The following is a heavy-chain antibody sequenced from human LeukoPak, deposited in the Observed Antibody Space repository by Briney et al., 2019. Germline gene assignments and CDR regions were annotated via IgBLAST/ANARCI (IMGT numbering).Heavy chain of an antibody. Sequence: ASVKVSCKASGYSFTAYYMHWVRQAPGQGLEWMGRINPNSGGTNYAQKFQGRVTMTRDTSTSTAYMELSRLRSDDTAVYYCARDGVEMATIVYYYYYMDVWGKGTTVTISS. J-gene: IGHJ6*03. CDR1: GYSFTAYY. D-gene: IGHD5-24*01. CDR2: INPNSGGT. CDR3: ARDGVEMATIVYYYYYMDV. V-gene: IGHV1-2*02.